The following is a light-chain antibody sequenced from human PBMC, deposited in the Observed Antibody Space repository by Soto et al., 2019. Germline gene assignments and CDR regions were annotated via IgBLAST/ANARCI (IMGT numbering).Light chain of an antibody. J-gene: IGKJ1*01. Sequence: EIVMTQSPATLSVSPGERATLSCRASESVDSALAWYQQKPGQVPRLLIYGASSRATGIPARFSGSGSGTEYTLSISSLQSEDFAVHYCEQYRSWPPAFGQGTKVDIX. V-gene: IGKV3-15*01. CDR2: GAS. CDR1: ESVDSA. CDR3: EQYRSWPPA.